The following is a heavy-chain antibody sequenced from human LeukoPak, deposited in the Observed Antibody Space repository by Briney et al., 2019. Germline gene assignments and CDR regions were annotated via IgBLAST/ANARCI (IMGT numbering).Heavy chain of an antibody. J-gene: IGHJ4*02. CDR2: INHSGST. Sequence: SETLSLTCAVYGGSFSDYYWSWIRQPPGKGLEWIGEINHSGSTNYNPSLKSRVTISIDTSKNLFSLMLSSVTAADTAVFYCARVSHSSGYHLFDFWGQGTLVTVSS. D-gene: IGHD3-22*01. V-gene: IGHV4-34*01. CDR1: GGSFSDYY. CDR3: ARVSHSSGYHLFDF.